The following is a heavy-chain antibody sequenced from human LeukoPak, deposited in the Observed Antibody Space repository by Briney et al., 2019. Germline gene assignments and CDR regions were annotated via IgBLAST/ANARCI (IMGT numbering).Heavy chain of an antibody. CDR3: AKDWANDYGDYVPFFDY. Sequence: PGGSLRLSCAASGFTFSSYAMSWVRQAPGKGLGWVSAISGSGGSTYYSDSVKGRFTISRDNSKNTLYLQMNSLRAEDTAVYYCAKDWANDYGDYVPFFDYWGQGTLVTVSS. CDR2: ISGSGGST. CDR1: GFTFSSYA. J-gene: IGHJ4*02. D-gene: IGHD4-17*01. V-gene: IGHV3-23*01.